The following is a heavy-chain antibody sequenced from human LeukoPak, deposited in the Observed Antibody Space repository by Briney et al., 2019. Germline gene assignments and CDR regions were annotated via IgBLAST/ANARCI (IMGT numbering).Heavy chain of an antibody. D-gene: IGHD3-10*01. CDR1: GFTFNIYA. CDR3: VKVAKYYYGSETYYFFEH. J-gene: IGHJ4*02. CDR2: ISYDGSKK. V-gene: IGHV3-30*04. Sequence: PGGSLRLSCAASGFTFNIYAIHWVRQAPGKGLEWVAVISYDGSKKFYAHSVKGRFTISRDNAKNSLYLQMNSLRVEGTAIYYCVKVAKYYYGSETYYFFEHWGQGTPVTASS.